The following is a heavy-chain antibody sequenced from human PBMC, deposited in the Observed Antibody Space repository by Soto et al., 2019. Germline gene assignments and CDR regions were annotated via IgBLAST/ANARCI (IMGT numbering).Heavy chain of an antibody. CDR2: INHGGST. D-gene: IGHD3-22*01. Sequence: PSETLSLTCAVYIGSFSGYYWSWIRQPPGKGLEWIGEINHGGSTNYNPTLKSRVTISVDTSKNQFSLKLTSVTAADTAAYYCARLGGYYQSLDAWGQGTLVTVSS. J-gene: IGHJ5*02. CDR3: ARLGGYYQSLDA. CDR1: IGSFSGYY. V-gene: IGHV4-34*01.